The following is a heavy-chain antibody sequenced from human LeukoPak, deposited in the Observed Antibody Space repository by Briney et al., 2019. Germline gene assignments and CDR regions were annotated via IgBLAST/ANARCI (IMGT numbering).Heavy chain of an antibody. CDR1: GVSISSYY. Sequence: SETLSLTCTVSGVSISSYYWSWIRQPAGKGLEWIGRIYTSGSTNYNPSLKSRVTMSVDTSKNQFSLKLSSVTAADTAVYYCARDIVVVPAASLGYYYGMDVWGQGTTVTVSS. CDR3: ARDIVVVPAASLGYYYGMDV. D-gene: IGHD2-2*01. J-gene: IGHJ6*02. V-gene: IGHV4-4*07. CDR2: IYTSGST.